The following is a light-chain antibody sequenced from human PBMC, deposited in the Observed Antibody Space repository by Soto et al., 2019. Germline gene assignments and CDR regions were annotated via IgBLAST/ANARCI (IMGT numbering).Light chain of an antibody. CDR3: QQPPYT. Sequence: DLQMTQSPSTLSASVGDRVTTTCRASQSISGYLAWYQQKPGEAPKLLIYAGSTLESGVPSRFSGRASGEDFTLTINNLQPEDFATYYCQQPPYTFGPGTKVDIK. J-gene: IGKJ3*01. CDR1: QSISGY. CDR2: AGS. V-gene: IGKV1-5*01.